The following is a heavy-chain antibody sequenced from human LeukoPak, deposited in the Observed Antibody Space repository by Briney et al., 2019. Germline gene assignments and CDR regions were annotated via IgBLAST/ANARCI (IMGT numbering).Heavy chain of an antibody. V-gene: IGHV4-31*03. CDR3: ARDKGSSDHGVYPFEY. Sequence: SQTLSLTCTVSGGSISSGGYYWSWIRQHPGKGLEWIGYIYYSGSTYYNPSLKSRVTISVDTSKNQFSLKLNSVTAADTAVYYCARDKGSSDHGVYPFEYWGQGTLVTVSS. CDR2: IYYSGST. D-gene: IGHD4-17*01. CDR1: GGSISSGGYY. J-gene: IGHJ4*02.